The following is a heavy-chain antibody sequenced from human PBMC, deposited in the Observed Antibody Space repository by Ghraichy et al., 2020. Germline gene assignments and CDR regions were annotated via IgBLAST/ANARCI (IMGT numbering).Heavy chain of an antibody. CDR3: AREYSSPREAFGLDV. J-gene: IGHJ6*02. D-gene: IGHD6-19*01. CDR2: IYYSGST. CDR1: GGSISSYY. V-gene: IGHV4-59*01. Sequence: SETLSLTCSVSGGSISSYYWNWIRQPPGKGLEWIGYIYYSGSTNYNPSLKSRVTISVDTSKNQFSLKLTSVTAADTAVYYCAREYSSPREAFGLDVWGQGTTVTGSS.